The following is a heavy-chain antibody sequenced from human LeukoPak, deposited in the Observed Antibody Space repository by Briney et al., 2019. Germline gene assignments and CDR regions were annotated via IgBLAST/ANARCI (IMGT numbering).Heavy chain of an antibody. V-gene: IGHV1-69-2*01. CDR3: ATHLTYHGGNSD. D-gene: IGHD4-23*01. Sequence: ASVKISCKVSGYTFTDYYMHWVQQAPGKGLEWMGLVDPEDGDTIYAEKFQGRVTITADTSTDTAYMELSSLRSEDTAVYYCATHLTYHGGNSDWGQGTLVTVSS. J-gene: IGHJ4*02. CDR1: GYTFTDYY. CDR2: VDPEDGDT.